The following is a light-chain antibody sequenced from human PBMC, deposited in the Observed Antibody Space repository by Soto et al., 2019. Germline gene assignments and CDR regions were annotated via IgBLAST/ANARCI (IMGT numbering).Light chain of an antibody. CDR3: AAWDDSQNGPV. Sequence: QSVLTQPPSASGTPGQGVTISCSGSSSNIGSNIVTWYQQLPGTAPKLLIYSTNQRPSGVPDRFSGSKSGTSASLAISGLQSEDEADYYCAAWDDSQNGPVFGGGTKLTVL. V-gene: IGLV1-44*01. CDR1: SSNIGSNI. J-gene: IGLJ3*02. CDR2: STN.